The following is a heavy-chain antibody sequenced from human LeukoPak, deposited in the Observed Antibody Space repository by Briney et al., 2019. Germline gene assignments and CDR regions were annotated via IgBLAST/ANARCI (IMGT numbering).Heavy chain of an antibody. J-gene: IGHJ4*01. CDR1: GFTFSNYW. D-gene: IGHD4/OR15-4a*01. CDR3: AKQGANAAFDY. CDR2: LSGDGGTA. V-gene: IGHV3-74*01. Sequence: GGSLRLSCAASGFTFSNYWMHWVRQAPGKGLVWVSRLSGDGGTANYADSVRGRFTISRDNAKNTLYLQMNSLRAEDTAVYFCAKQGANAAFDYWAQGTLVTVSS.